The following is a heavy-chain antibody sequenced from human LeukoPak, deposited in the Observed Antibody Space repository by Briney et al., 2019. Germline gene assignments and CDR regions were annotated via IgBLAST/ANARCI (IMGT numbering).Heavy chain of an antibody. V-gene: IGHV3-74*01. J-gene: IGHJ4*02. Sequence: PGGSLRLSCAASGFTFSSYSMNWVRQAPGKGLVWVSRINSDGSSTSYADSVKGRFTISRDNAKNTLYLQMNSLRAEDTAVYYCARGGYSSGMFDYWGQGTLVTVSS. D-gene: IGHD6-19*01. CDR3: ARGGYSSGMFDY. CDR2: INSDGSST. CDR1: GFTFSSYS.